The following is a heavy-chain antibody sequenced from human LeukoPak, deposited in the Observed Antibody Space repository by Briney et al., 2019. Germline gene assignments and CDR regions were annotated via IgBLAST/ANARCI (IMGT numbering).Heavy chain of an antibody. D-gene: IGHD6-19*01. J-gene: IGHJ4*02. CDR2: INTSGGGT. Sequence: GGSLRLSCAASGFTFSTSWMSWVRQAPGKGLEWVSVINTSGGGTHSEDSVKGRFTISRDNSKNTPYLQMNSLRVEDTAVYYCAKGGWLDDYWGQGTLVTVSS. CDR3: AKGGWLDDY. V-gene: IGHV3-23*01. CDR1: GFTFSTSW.